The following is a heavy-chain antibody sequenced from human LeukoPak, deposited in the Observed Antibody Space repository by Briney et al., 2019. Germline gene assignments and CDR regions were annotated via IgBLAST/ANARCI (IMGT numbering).Heavy chain of an antibody. V-gene: IGHV3-21*01. D-gene: IGHD3-10*01. CDR3: ARASLNDYYGSGSYKV. CDR1: GFTFSSYS. J-gene: IGHJ4*02. CDR2: ISSSSSYI. Sequence: SGGSLRLSCAASGFTFSSYSMNWVRQAPGKGLEWVSSISSSSSYIYYADSVKGRFTISRDNAKNSLYLQMNSLRAEDTAVYYCARASLNDYYGSGSYKVWGQGTLVTVSS.